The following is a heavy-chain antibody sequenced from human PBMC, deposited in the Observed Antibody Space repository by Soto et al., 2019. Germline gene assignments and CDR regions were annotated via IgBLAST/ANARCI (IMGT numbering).Heavy chain of an antibody. CDR3: ARAGWVAEGYFDF. CDR1: GFTFVMYA. Sequence: ASVKVSCKASGFTFVMYAIHWVRQAPGQGLEWMAWINAGNGHTTYSQKFQGRVTITRDTSARTVYMELRSLRFEDTATYYCARAGWVAEGYFDFWG. J-gene: IGHJ4*01. CDR2: INAGNGHT. D-gene: IGHD6-13*01. V-gene: IGHV1-3*01.